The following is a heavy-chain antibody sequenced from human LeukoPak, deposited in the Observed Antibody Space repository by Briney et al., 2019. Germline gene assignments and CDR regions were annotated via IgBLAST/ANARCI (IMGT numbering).Heavy chain of an antibody. CDR1: GASIRHYY. D-gene: IGHD1-20*01. Sequence: SETLSLTCTVSGASIRHYYWSWIRQPPGKGLEWIGNLYHSGSPNYNPSLKSRVTISIDTAKNQFSLRLRSVTAADTAVYYCATLTGTTYPYYFDFWGQAALVTVSS. CDR2: LYHSGSP. V-gene: IGHV4-59*01. CDR3: ATLTGTTYPYYFDF. J-gene: IGHJ4*02.